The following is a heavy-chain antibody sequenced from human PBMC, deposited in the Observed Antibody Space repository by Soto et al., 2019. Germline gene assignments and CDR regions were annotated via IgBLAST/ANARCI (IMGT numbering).Heavy chain of an antibody. D-gene: IGHD4-17*01. Sequence: EVQLVESGGGLVKPGGSLRLSCAASGFTFSSYSMNWVRQAPGKGLEWVSSISSSSSYIYYADSVKGRFTISRDNAKNSLYLQMNSLRDEDTAVYYCASTTLLHDYGAYEEGEVKYYFDYWGQGTLVTVSS. CDR1: GFTFSSYS. V-gene: IGHV3-21*01. CDR3: ASTTLLHDYGAYEEGEVKYYFDY. J-gene: IGHJ4*02. CDR2: ISSSSSYI.